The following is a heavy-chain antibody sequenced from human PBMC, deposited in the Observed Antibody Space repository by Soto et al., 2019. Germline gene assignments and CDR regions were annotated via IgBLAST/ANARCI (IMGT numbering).Heavy chain of an antibody. V-gene: IGHV3-30-3*02. Sequence: PGGSLRLSCVASGFTFSSYALHWVRQAPGKGLEWVALISNDGMNTFYAYSVKGRMTVSRDKSEKTMYLQMNSLTAEETAVYYCAKXLRLMDHWGQGTVVNVSS. CDR2: ISNDGMNT. CDR3: AKXLRLMDH. CDR1: GFTFSSYA. J-gene: IGHJ4*02.